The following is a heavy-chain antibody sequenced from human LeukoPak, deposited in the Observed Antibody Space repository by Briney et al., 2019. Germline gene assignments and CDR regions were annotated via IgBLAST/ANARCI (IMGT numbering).Heavy chain of an antibody. D-gene: IGHD3-10*01. J-gene: IGHJ5*02. V-gene: IGHV4-30-4*01. CDR3: ARPRITMVRGVISGWFDP. CDR1: GGSISSGDYY. Sequence: PSQTLSLTCTVSGGSISSGDYYWSWIRQPPGKGLEWIGYIYYSGSTYYNPSLKSRVTISVDTSKNQFSLKLSSVTAADTAVYYCARPRITMVRGVISGWFDPWGQGTLATVSS. CDR2: IYYSGST.